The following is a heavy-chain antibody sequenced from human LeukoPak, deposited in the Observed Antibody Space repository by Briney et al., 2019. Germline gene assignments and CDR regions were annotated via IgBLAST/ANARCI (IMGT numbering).Heavy chain of an antibody. J-gene: IGHJ6*02. V-gene: IGHV3-30*18. CDR3: AKVKSPYYYYGMDV. Sequence: GGSLRLSCAASGFTFSSHGMHWVRQAPGKGLEWVAVISYDGSNKYYADSVKGRFTISRDNSKNTLYLQMNSLRAEDTAVYYCAKVKSPYYYYGMDVWGQGTTVTVSS. CDR2: ISYDGSNK. CDR1: GFTFSSHG.